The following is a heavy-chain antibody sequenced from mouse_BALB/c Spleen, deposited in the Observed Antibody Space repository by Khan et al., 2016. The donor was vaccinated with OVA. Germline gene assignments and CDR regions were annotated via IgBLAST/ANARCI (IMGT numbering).Heavy chain of an antibody. D-gene: IGHD1-2*01. V-gene: IGHV3-2*02. CDR2: ISYSGST. CDR3: ARTARRKY. CDR1: GYSITSGSG. Sequence: EVQLQESGPGLVKPSQSLSLTCTVTGYSITSGSGWNWIRQFPGNKLEWIGYISYSGSTNYNPSLKSRISITRDTSKNQFFLQLNSVTTEDTATYYWARTARRKYWGQGTTRTVSS. J-gene: IGHJ2*01.